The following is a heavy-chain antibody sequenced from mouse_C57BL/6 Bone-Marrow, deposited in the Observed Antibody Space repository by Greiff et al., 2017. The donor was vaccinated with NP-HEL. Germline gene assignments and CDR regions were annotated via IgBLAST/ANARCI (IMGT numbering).Heavy chain of an antibody. D-gene: IGHD1-1*01. J-gene: IGHJ2*01. V-gene: IGHV1-64*01. Sequence: QVHVKQPGAELVKPGASVKLSCKASGYTFTSYWMHWVKQRPGQGLEWIGMIHPNSGSTNYNEKFKSKATLTVDKSSSTAYMQLSSLTSGDSAVYYCARGSGSSLFDYWGQGTTLTVSS. CDR1: GYTFTSYW. CDR2: IHPNSGST. CDR3: ARGSGSSLFDY.